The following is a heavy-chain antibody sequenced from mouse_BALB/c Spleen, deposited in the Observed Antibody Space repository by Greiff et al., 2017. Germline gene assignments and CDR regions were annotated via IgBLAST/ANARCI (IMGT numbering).Heavy chain of an antibody. CDR1: GYTFTSYW. Sequence: QVQLQQPGAELVKPGASVKLSCKASGYTFTSYWMHWVKQRPGQGLEWIGEINPSNGRTNYNEKFKSKATLTVDKSSSTAYMQLSSLTSEDSAVYYCAGYYYGYGYWGQGTTLTVSS. V-gene: IGHV1S81*02. CDR2: INPSNGRT. CDR3: AGYYYGYGY. D-gene: IGHD1-2*01. J-gene: IGHJ2*01.